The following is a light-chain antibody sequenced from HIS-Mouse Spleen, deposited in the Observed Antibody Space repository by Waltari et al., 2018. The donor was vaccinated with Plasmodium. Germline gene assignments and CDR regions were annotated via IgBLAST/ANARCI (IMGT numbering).Light chain of an antibody. J-gene: IGLJ2*01. CDR2: EGS. CDR3: CSYAGSSTFEV. Sequence: QSALTQPASVSGSPGQSITISGTGTSSDVGSNNLVHWYQQHPGKAPKLMIYEGSKRPSGVSNRFSGSKSGNTASLTISGLQAEDEADYYCCSYAGSSTFEVFGGGTKLTVL. CDR1: SSDVGSNNL. V-gene: IGLV2-23*03.